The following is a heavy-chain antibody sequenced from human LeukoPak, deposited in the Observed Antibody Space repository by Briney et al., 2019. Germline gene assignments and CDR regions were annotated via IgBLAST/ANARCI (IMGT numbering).Heavy chain of an antibody. CDR2: ISYDGSNK. V-gene: IGHV3-30*04. CDR1: GFTFSSYA. Sequence: GGSLRLSCAAFGFTFSSYAMSWVRQAPGKGLEWVAVISYDGSNKYYADSVRGRFTISRDNSKNTLYLQMNSLRAEDTAVYYCARDRKGALNYGMDVWGQGTTVTVSS. J-gene: IGHJ6*02. CDR3: ARDRKGALNYGMDV.